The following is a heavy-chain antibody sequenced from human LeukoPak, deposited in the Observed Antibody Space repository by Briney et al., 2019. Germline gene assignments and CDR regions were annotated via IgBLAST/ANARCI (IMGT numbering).Heavy chain of an antibody. CDR2: IYTSGST. D-gene: IGHD6-13*01. V-gene: IGHV4-4*07. J-gene: IGHJ6*03. CDR1: GGSISSYY. Sequence: PSETLSFTCTVSGGSISSYYWSWIRQPAGKGLEWIGGIYTSGSTNYNPSLKSRVTMSVDTSKNQFSLRLSSVTAADTAVYYCARATTSGIAAAGTSPHYYYYYMDVWGKGTTVTVSS. CDR3: ARATTSGIAAAGTSPHYYYYYMDV.